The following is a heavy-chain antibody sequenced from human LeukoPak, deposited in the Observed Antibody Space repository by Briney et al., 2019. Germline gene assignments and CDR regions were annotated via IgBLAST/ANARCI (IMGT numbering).Heavy chain of an antibody. J-gene: IGHJ4*02. D-gene: IGHD2-15*01. V-gene: IGHV3-23*01. Sequence: GGSLRLSCAASGFTFSSYAMSWVRQDPGKGLEWVSAISGSGGSTYYADSVKGRFTISRDNSKNTLYLQMNSLRAEDTAVYYCAKSLGYCSGGSCYWGQGTLVTVSS. CDR1: GFTFSSYA. CDR3: AKSLGYCSGGSCY. CDR2: ISGSGGST.